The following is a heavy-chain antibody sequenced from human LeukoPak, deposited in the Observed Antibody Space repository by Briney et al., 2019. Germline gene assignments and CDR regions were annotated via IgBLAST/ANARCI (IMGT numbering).Heavy chain of an antibody. CDR3: TTYLGGVAYYFDY. Sequence: GGSLGLSCAASGFTFSSYGMHWVRQAPGKGLEWVAFIQYDGSNKYSADSVKGRFTISRDNSKNTLYLQMNSLRAEDTAVYYCTTYLGGVAYYFDYWGQGTLVTVSS. V-gene: IGHV3-30*02. CDR1: GFTFSSYG. D-gene: IGHD2-8*02. CDR2: IQYDGSNK. J-gene: IGHJ4*02.